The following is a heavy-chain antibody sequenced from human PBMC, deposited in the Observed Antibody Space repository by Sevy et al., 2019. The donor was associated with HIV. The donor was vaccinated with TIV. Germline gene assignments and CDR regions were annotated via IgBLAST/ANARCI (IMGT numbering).Heavy chain of an antibody. CDR2: INPSGGST. CDR1: GYTFTSYY. V-gene: IGHV1-46*01. J-gene: IGHJ3*02. D-gene: IGHD3-22*01. Sequence: ASVKVSCKASGYTFTSYYMHWVRQAPGQGLEWMGIINPSGGSTSYAKKFQGRVTMTRDTSTSTVYMELSSLRSEDTAVYYCARTYYYDSSGYWGAFDIWGQGTMVTVSS. CDR3: ARTYYYDSSGYWGAFDI.